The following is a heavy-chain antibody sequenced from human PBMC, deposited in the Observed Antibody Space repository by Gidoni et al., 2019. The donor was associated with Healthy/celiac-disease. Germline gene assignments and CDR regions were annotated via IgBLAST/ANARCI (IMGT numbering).Heavy chain of an antibody. CDR3: ARSQWSGAPWFDP. J-gene: IGHJ5*02. V-gene: IGHV3-48*01. CDR1: GFTFSSYS. D-gene: IGHD3-3*01. CDR2: ISRSSSTI. Sequence: EVQLVESGGGLVQPGGSLSLSCAASGFTFSSYSMNWVRQAPGKGLEWVSYISRSSSTIYYADSVKGRFTISRDNAKNSLYLQMNSLRAEDTAVYYCARSQWSGAPWFDPWGQGTLVTVSS.